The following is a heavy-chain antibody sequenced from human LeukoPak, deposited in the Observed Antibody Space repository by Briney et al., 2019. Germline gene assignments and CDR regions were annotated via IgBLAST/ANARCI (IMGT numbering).Heavy chain of an antibody. CDR1: GFIFSNYG. CDR2: IRGNADTT. Sequence: GGTLRLSCAASGFIFSNYGMSWVRQAPGKGLEWVSGIRGNADTTYYADSVKGRFSIFRDNSKNMLYLQMNSLRVEDTAVYYCAKGHADSSGYYYFDSWGQGTLVTVSS. CDR3: AKGHADSSGYYYFDS. D-gene: IGHD3-22*01. V-gene: IGHV3-23*01. J-gene: IGHJ4*02.